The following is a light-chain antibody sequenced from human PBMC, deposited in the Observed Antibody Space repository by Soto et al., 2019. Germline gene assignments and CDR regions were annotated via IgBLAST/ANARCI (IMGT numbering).Light chain of an antibody. CDR1: QSVYGN. V-gene: IGKV3-15*01. Sequence: EILMTQSPATLSVSPGERATLSCRASQSVYGNLAWYQQKPGQAPRLLIYGASTRATGISARFSGSGSGTEFTLTLISPQSEDFADYYSQQYNNWWKIGQGAKV. CDR3: QQYNNWWK. J-gene: IGKJ1*01. CDR2: GAS.